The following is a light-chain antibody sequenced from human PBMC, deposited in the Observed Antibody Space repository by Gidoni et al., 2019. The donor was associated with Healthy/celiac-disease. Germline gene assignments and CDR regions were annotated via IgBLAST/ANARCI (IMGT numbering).Light chain of an antibody. V-gene: IGKV3-20*01. Sequence: EIVLTPSPGTLSLSPGESATLSCRASQSVSSSYLAWYQQKPGQAPRPLIYGASSRATGIPDRFSGSGSGTDFTLTISRLEPEDFAVYYCQQYGSSPRLTFGGGTKVEIK. CDR3: QQYGSSPRLT. CDR1: QSVSSSY. CDR2: GAS. J-gene: IGKJ4*01.